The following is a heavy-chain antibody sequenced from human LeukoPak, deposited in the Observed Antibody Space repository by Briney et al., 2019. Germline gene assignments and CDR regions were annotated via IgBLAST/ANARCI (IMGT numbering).Heavy chain of an antibody. V-gene: IGHV3-30-3*01. CDR2: ISYDGNEK. CDR3: AKEDSSGYYSF. D-gene: IGHD3-22*01. J-gene: IGHJ4*02. CDR1: GFTFSNYP. Sequence: GGSLRLSCAASGFTFSNYPMHWVRQAPGKGLEWVAVISYDGNEKHYADPVKGRFTISRDNSKNTLYLQMNSLRAEDTAVYYCAKEDSSGYYSFGGQGTLVTVSS.